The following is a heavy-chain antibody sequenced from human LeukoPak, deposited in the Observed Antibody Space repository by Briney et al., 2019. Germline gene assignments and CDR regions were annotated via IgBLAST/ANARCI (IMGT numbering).Heavy chain of an antibody. CDR3: ARESPTVLDFDY. CDR1: GGTFSSYA. CDR2: ILPIFGTA. Sequence: ASVKVSCKASGGTFSSYAISWVRQAPGQGLEWMGRILPIFGTANYAQKFQGRVTITTDESTSTVYMELSSLRFEDRAVYYSARESPTVLDFDYWGQGNLVTVSS. V-gene: IGHV1-69*05. D-gene: IGHD1-1*01. J-gene: IGHJ4*02.